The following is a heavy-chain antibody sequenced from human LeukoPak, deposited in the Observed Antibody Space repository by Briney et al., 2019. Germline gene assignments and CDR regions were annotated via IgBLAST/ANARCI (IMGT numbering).Heavy chain of an antibody. J-gene: IGHJ4*02. D-gene: IGHD2-21*02. CDR3: ARDPTYCGGDCSTWEGY. V-gene: IGHV1-69*05. CDR1: GGTFSSYA. CDR2: IIPIFGTA. Sequence: SVKVSCKASGGTFSSYAISWVRQAPGQGLEWMGGIIPIFGTANYAQKFQGRVTITTDESTSTAYMELSSPRSEDTAVYYCARDPTYCGGDCSTWEGYWGQGTLVTVSS.